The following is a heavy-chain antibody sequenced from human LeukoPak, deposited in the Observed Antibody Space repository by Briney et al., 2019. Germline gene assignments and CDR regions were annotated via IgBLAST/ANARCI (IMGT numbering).Heavy chain of an antibody. V-gene: IGHV3-23*01. CDR3: AKGAGSSGWYPNDY. CDR1: GFTFSSYA. J-gene: IGHJ4*02. CDR2: ISGSGNST. D-gene: IGHD6-19*01. Sequence: GGSLRLSCAASGFTFSSYAMNWVRQAPGKGLEWVSVISGSGNSTYYADSVKGRFTISRDNSKNTLYLQMNSLRAEDTAVYYCAKGAGSSGWYPNDYWGQGTLVTVSS.